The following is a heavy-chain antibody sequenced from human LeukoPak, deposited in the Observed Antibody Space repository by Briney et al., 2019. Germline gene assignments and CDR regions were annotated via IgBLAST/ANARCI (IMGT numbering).Heavy chain of an antibody. CDR1: GGSISSYY. CDR2: IYYSGST. D-gene: IGHD3-22*01. Sequence: PSETLSLTCTVSGGSISSYYWSWIRQPPGKGLEWIGYIYYSGSTNYNPSLKSRVTISVDTSKNQFSLKLSSVTAADTAVYYCARARSGYSNFDYWGQGTLVTVSS. J-gene: IGHJ4*02. CDR3: ARARSGYSNFDY. V-gene: IGHV4-59*01.